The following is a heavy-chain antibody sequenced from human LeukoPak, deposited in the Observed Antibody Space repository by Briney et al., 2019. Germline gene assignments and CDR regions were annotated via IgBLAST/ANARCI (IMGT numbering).Heavy chain of an antibody. CDR3: ASFQAITMVRGVMNDY. V-gene: IGHV4-38-2*01. CDR2: IYYSGST. CDR1: GFTFNTYA. J-gene: IGHJ4*02. Sequence: PGGSLRLSCAASGFTFNTYAMSWVRQPPGKGLEWIGSIYYSGSTYYNPSLKSRVTISVDTSKNQFSLKLSSVTAADTAVYYCASFQAITMVRGVMNDYWGQGTLVTVSS. D-gene: IGHD3-10*01.